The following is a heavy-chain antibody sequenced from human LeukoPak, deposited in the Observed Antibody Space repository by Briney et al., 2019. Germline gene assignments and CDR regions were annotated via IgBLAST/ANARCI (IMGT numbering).Heavy chain of an antibody. D-gene: IGHD4-23*01. J-gene: IGHJ4*02. V-gene: IGHV1-69*04. CDR1: GGTFSSYA. CDR2: IIPIFGIA. CDR3: AFEAYGGPTPGNY. Sequence: ASVKVSCKASGGTFSSYAISWVRQAPGQGPEWMGRIIPIFGIANYAQKFQGRVTITADKSTSTAYMELSSLRSEDTAVYYCAFEAYGGPTPGNYWGQGTLVTVSS.